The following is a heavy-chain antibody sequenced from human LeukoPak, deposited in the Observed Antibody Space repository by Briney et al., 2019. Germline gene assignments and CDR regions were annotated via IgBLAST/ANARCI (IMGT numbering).Heavy chain of an antibody. Sequence: GGSLKLSCAASGFTFSSYNMNWVRQAPGKGLEWVSSITSGSSYIYYADSVKGRFTISRDNAKNSLYLQMNSLRAEDTAVYYCARDPYSGSYGNYYYYFMDVWGKGTTVTISS. CDR3: ARDPYSGSYGNYYYYFMDV. J-gene: IGHJ6*03. CDR2: ITSGSSYI. CDR1: GFTFSSYN. V-gene: IGHV3-21*01. D-gene: IGHD1-26*01.